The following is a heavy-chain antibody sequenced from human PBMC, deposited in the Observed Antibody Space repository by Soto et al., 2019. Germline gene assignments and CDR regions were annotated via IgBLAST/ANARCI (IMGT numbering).Heavy chain of an antibody. CDR3: ARLNPVGYCSGGSCHYYYYYMDV. J-gene: IGHJ6*03. V-gene: IGHV3-48*01. D-gene: IGHD2-15*01. Sequence: GGSLRLSCAASGFTFSSYSMNWVRQAPGKGLEWVSYISSSSSTIYYADSVKGRFTISRDNAKNSLYLQMNSLRAEDTAVYYCARLNPVGYCSGGSCHYYYYYMDVWGKGTTVTVSS. CDR2: ISSSSSTI. CDR1: GFTFSSYS.